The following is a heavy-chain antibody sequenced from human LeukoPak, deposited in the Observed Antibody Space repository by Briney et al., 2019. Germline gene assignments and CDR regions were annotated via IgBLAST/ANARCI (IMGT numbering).Heavy chain of an antibody. CDR3: ARTTVTKFDAFDY. V-gene: IGHV4-34*01. CDR1: GGSFSGYY. D-gene: IGHD4-17*01. Sequence: PSETLSLTCAVYGGSFSGYYWSWIRQPPGKGQEWIGEINHSGSTNYNPSLKSRDTISVDTSKNQFSLKLSSVTAADTAVYYCARTTVTKFDAFDYWGQGTLVTVSS. CDR2: INHSGST. J-gene: IGHJ4*02.